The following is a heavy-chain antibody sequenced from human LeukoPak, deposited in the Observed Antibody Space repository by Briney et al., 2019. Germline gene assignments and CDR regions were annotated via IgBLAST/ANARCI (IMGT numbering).Heavy chain of an antibody. J-gene: IGHJ6*02. D-gene: IGHD3-10*01. Sequence: ASVKVSCKASGYTFTSYGISWVRQAPGQGLEWMGWISVYNGNTNYAQKLQGRVTMTTDPSTSTAYMELRSLRSDDTAVYYCARSATNRDISASGSDYYYYGVDVWGQGTTVTVSS. CDR1: GYTFTSYG. CDR3: ARSATNRDISASGSDYYYYGVDV. V-gene: IGHV1-18*01. CDR2: ISVYNGNT.